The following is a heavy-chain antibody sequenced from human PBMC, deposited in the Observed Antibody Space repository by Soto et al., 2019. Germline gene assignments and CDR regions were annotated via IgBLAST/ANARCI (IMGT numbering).Heavy chain of an antibody. CDR3: ARQRYYDSSGYYPYYFDY. D-gene: IGHD3-22*01. CDR2: IYPGDSDT. V-gene: IGHV5-51*01. CDR1: GCSFTSYW. Sequence: LVESLKISCKGSGCSFTSYWIGWVRQIPWKGLEWMGIIYPGDSDTRYSPSFQGQVTISADKSISTAYLQWSSLKASDTATYYCARQRYYDSSGYYPYYFDYWGKGNMVIVS. J-gene: IGHJ4*02.